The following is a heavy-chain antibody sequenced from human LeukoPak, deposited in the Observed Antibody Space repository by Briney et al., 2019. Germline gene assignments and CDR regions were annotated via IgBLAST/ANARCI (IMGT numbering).Heavy chain of an antibody. J-gene: IGHJ4*02. CDR2: IKQDGSEK. D-gene: IGHD5/OR15-5a*01. CDR3: ASSLLAVSIFDY. V-gene: IGHV3-7*01. CDR1: GFTFSNFW. Sequence: GGSLRLSCAASGFTFSNFWMSWVRRAPGKGLEWVANIKQDGSEKYYVDSVKGRFTISRDNAKNSLYLQMNSLRAEDTAVYYCASSLLAVSIFDYWGQGTLVTVSS.